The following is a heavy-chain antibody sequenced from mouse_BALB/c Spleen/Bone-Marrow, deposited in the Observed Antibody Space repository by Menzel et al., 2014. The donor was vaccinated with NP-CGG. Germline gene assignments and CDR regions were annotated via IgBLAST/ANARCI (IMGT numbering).Heavy chain of an antibody. CDR2: IYPGSGST. Sequence: LQESGSELVRPGASVKLSCKASGYTFTSYWMHWVKQRHGQGLEWIGNIYPGSGSTNYDEKFKSKGTLTVDTSSSTAYMHLGSLTSEDSAVYYCTRGGTTAFDYWGQGTTLTVSS. J-gene: IGHJ2*01. CDR3: TRGGTTAFDY. CDR1: GYTFTSYW. V-gene: IGHV1S22*01. D-gene: IGHD1-2*01.